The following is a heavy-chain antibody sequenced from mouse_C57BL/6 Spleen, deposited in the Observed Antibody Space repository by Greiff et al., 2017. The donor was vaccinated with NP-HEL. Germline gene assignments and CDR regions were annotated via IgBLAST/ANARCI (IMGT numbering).Heavy chain of an antibody. CDR1: GYTFTDYE. V-gene: IGHV1-15*01. Sequence: QVQLKQSGAELVRPGASVTLSCKASGYTFTDYEMHWVKQTPVHGLEWIGAIDPETGGTAYNQKFKGKAILTADKSSSTAYMELRSLTSEDSAVYYCTSYYYGSSPYWGQGTLVTVSA. CDR3: TSYYYGSSPY. J-gene: IGHJ3*01. D-gene: IGHD1-1*01. CDR2: IDPETGGT.